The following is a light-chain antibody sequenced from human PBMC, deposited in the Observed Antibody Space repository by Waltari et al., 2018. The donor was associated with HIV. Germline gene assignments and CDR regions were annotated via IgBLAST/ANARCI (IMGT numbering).Light chain of an antibody. V-gene: IGLV1-44*01. CDR1: SSNIRSNT. CDR3: ATWDDSLNGWV. Sequence: QSVLTQPPSASGTPGQRVTISCSGSSSNIRSNTVTWYRQLPGTAPKLLIYSNNRRPSGVPDRFSGSKSGTSASLAISGLQSDYEADYYCATWDDSLNGWVFGGGTKLTVL. J-gene: IGLJ3*02. CDR2: SNN.